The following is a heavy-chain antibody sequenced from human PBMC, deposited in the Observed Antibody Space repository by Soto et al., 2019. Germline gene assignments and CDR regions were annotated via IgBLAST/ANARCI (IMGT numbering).Heavy chain of an antibody. CDR1: GFTFSSYS. Sequence: GGSLRLSCAASGFTFSSYSMNWVRQAPGKGLEWVSSISSSSSYIYYADSVKGRFTISRDNAKNSLYLQMNSLRAEDTAVYYCARAISSSPLNVFDIWGQGTMVTVSS. V-gene: IGHV3-21*01. CDR3: ARAISSSPLNVFDI. J-gene: IGHJ3*02. D-gene: IGHD6-6*01. CDR2: ISSSSSYI.